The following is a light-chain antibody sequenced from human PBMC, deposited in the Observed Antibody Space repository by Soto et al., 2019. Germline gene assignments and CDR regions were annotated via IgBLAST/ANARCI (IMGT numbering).Light chain of an antibody. CDR1: QGISSA. CDR2: DAS. Sequence: AIQLTQSPTSLSASVGDRVTITCRASQGISSALAWYQQKPGKAPKLLIYDASSLESGVPSRFSGSGSGTDFTLTISSLQPEDFATYYCQQFNSYPRTFGQGTRLEIK. V-gene: IGKV1-13*02. J-gene: IGKJ5*01. CDR3: QQFNSYPRT.